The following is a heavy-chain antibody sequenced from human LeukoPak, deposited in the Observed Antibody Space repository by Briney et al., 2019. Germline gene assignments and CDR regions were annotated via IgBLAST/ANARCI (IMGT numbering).Heavy chain of an antibody. Sequence: ASVKVSCKASGYTFTGYYMHWVRQAPGQGLEWMGWMNPNSGNTGYAQKFQGRVTMTRNTSISTAYMELSSLRSEDTAVYYCARGLHYGSGSYRWGQGTLVTVSS. CDR2: MNPNSGNT. CDR1: GYTFTGYY. D-gene: IGHD3-10*01. V-gene: IGHV1-8*02. J-gene: IGHJ4*02. CDR3: ARGLHYGSGSYR.